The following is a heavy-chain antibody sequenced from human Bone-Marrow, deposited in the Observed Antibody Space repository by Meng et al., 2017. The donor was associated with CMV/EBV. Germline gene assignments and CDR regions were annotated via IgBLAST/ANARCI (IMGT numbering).Heavy chain of an antibody. Sequence: GGFRRLSFPASGFTVSSNYMSWVRQAPGKGLEWVANIKQEGSEKYYVDSVKGRFTIYRENAKNSLYLQINSLRAEDTAVYFCARDRFDYLSPAAYWGQGTLVTVSS. D-gene: IGHD4-11*01. V-gene: IGHV3-7*01. J-gene: IGHJ4*02. CDR2: IKQEGSEK. CDR3: ARDRFDYLSPAAY. CDR1: GFTVSSNY.